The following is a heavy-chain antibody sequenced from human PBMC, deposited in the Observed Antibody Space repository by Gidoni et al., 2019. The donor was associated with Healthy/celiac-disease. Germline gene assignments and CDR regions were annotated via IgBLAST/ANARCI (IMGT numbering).Heavy chain of an antibody. V-gene: IGHV3-66*02. CDR3: ARDRYDSFDY. CDR2: FNSGGST. D-gene: IGHD3-22*01. CDR1: GFTVSSNY. J-gene: IGHJ4*02. Sequence: EVQLVESGGGLVQHGGALRVCCAAYGFTVSSNYMSLGRQVPGQGLAWVSVFNSGGSTYCAYSRNGRFTISRDNSKNKLYLQMSGLRAEDTAVYYCARDRYDSFDYWGQGTLVTVSS.